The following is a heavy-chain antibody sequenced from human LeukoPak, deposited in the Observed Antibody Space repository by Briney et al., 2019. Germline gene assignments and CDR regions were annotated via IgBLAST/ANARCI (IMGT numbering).Heavy chain of an antibody. CDR3: ARVTIFGVARPNWFDP. D-gene: IGHD3-3*01. CDR2: IYYGGST. V-gene: IGHV4-59*01. J-gene: IGHJ5*02. CDR1: DGSITSYH. Sequence: SETLSLTCSVSDGSITSYHWSWIRRPPGKGLEWIGYIYYGGSTNYNPSLKSRVTMSVDTSKNQFSLKLSSVTAADTAVYYCARVTIFGVARPNWFDPWGQGTLVTVSS.